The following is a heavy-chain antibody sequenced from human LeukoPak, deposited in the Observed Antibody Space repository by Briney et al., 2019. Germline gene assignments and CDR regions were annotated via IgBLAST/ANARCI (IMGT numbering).Heavy chain of an antibody. CDR2: IIPIFGTA. CDR1: GGTFSSYA. V-gene: IGHV1-69*01. Sequence: SVKVSCKASGGTFSSYAIDWVRQAPGQGLEWMGGIIPIFGTANYAQKFQGRVTITADESTSTAYMELSSLRSEDTAVYYCARDRYSSSGYNWFDPWGQGTLVTVSS. D-gene: IGHD6-13*01. J-gene: IGHJ5*02. CDR3: ARDRYSSSGYNWFDP.